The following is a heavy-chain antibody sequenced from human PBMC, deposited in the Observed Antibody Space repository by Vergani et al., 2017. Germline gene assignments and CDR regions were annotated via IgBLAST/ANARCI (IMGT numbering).Heavy chain of an antibody. Sequence: QVHLVESGGGVVQPGRSLRLSCVVSGFTSSYYGMHWVRQVPGKGLEWVAVISYDGTQKYYADSVKGRFTISRDNSTSTLYLQMNSLRTEDTAVYYCATKSCGTPGCQIGYFREWGQGTLVTVSS. CDR2: ISYDGTQK. J-gene: IGHJ1*01. CDR1: GFTSSYYG. CDR3: ATKSCGTPGCQIGYFRE. V-gene: IGHV3-30*03. D-gene: IGHD2-15*01.